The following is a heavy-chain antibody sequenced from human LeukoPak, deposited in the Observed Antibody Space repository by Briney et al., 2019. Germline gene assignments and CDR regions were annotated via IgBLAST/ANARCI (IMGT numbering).Heavy chain of an antibody. CDR3: AKDLAGYQGYYYYGMDV. Sequence: GGSLRLSCAASGFTFSRDSMNWVRQAPGKGLEWVSYINGGGSPIFYADSVRGRFTISRDNAKNSLYLQMNSLRAEDTAVYYCAKDLAGYQGYYYYGMDVWGQGTTVTVSS. V-gene: IGHV3-48*04. D-gene: IGHD2-2*01. CDR1: GFTFSRDS. J-gene: IGHJ6*02. CDR2: INGGGSPI.